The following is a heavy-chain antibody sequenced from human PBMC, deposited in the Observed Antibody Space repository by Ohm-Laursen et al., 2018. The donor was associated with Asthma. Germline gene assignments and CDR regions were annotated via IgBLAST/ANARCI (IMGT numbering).Heavy chain of an antibody. Sequence: SLRLSCAASGYSFSLYSIYWIRQAPGKGLQWVASISTASTFIYYADSVRGRFTTSRDNAKNLVYLQMDSLRVDDTALYYCARIGPEWELPGREYSLHHWGEGTLVTVSS. J-gene: IGHJ1*01. CDR3: ARIGPEWELPGREYSLHH. CDR2: ISTASTFI. CDR1: GYSFSLYS. D-gene: IGHD1-26*01. V-gene: IGHV3-21*01.